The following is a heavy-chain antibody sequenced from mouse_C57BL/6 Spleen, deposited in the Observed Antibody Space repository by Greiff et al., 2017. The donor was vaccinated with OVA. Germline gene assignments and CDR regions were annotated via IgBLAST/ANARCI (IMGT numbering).Heavy chain of an antibody. J-gene: IGHJ1*03. CDR2: ISNGGGST. Sequence: EVQLVESGGGLVQPGGSLKLSCAASGFTFSDYYMYWVRQTPEKRLEWVAYISNGGGSTYYPDTVKGRFTISRDKAKNTLYLQMSRLKSEDTAMYYCARIAGYFDVWGTGTTVTVSS. V-gene: IGHV5-12*01. CDR3: ARIAGYFDV. CDR1: GFTFSDYY.